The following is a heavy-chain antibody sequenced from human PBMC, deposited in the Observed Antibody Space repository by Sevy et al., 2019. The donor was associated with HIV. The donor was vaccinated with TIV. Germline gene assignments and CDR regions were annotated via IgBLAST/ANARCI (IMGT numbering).Heavy chain of an antibody. CDR1: GYTFTRYS. CDR3: ARAEVDTAIEGFDY. Sequence: ASVKVSCKASGYTFTRYSMNWVRQAPGQGLEWIGWINTNTGNPTYAQAFTGRFVFSLDTSVSTAYLKISRLKAEDTAVYYCARAEVDTAIEGFDYWGQGSLVTVSS. CDR2: INTNTGNP. V-gene: IGHV7-4-1*02. J-gene: IGHJ4*02. D-gene: IGHD5-18*01.